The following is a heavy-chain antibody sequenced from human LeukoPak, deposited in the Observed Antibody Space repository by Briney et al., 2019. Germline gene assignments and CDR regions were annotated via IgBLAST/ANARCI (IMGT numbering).Heavy chain of an antibody. Sequence: GGSLRLSCAASGFTFGAYYMTWVRQAPGKGLEWVANIKQDGSEKYYVDSVKGRFTISRDNANNSLYLQMNSLRAEDTAVYYCARMSGIAVTAIWISYFDYWGQGTLVTVSS. V-gene: IGHV3-7*03. CDR1: GFTFGAYY. D-gene: IGHD6-19*01. CDR2: IKQDGSEK. J-gene: IGHJ4*02. CDR3: ARMSGIAVTAIWISYFDY.